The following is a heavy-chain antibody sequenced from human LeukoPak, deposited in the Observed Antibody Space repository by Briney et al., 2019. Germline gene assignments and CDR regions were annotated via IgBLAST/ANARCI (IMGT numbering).Heavy chain of an antibody. CDR1: GGTFSSYA. CDR2: IIPIFGTA. CDR3: ARRTGDYDYYYMDV. J-gene: IGHJ6*03. Sequence: ASVKVSCKASGGTFSSYAISWVRQAPGQGLEWMGGIIPIFGTANYAQKFQGRVTITADESTSTAYMELSSLRSEDTAVYYCARRTGDYDYYYMDVWGKGTTVTVSS. V-gene: IGHV1-69*13.